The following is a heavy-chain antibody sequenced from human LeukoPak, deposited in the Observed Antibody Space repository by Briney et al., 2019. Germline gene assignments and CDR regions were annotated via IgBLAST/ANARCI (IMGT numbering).Heavy chain of an antibody. Sequence: GGSLRLSCAASGFTFSDYYMSWIRQAPGKGLERVSYISSSGSTIYYADSVKGRFTISRDNAKNSLYLQMNSLRAEDTAVYYCARDDGYPIYYFDYWGQGTLVTVSS. CDR1: GFTFSDYY. J-gene: IGHJ4*02. V-gene: IGHV3-11*04. D-gene: IGHD3-3*01. CDR3: ARDDGYPIYYFDY. CDR2: ISSSGSTI.